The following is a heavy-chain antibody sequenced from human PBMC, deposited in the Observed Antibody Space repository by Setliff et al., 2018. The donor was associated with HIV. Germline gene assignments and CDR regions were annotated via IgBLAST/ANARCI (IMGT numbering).Heavy chain of an antibody. J-gene: IGHJ6*03. CDR2: ISGRDGRT. CDR3: ARDDRDYSGSGGGRYMDV. V-gene: IGHV3-23*01. D-gene: IGHD3-10*01. CDR1: GFTFSDHN. Sequence: GGSLRLSCAASGFTFSDHNMDWVRQAPGKGLGWVSTISGRDGRTYYADSVKGRFTISRDSSKNTLYLQMNSLRAEEPALYYCARDDRDYSGSGGGRYMDVWGEGTPVTVSS.